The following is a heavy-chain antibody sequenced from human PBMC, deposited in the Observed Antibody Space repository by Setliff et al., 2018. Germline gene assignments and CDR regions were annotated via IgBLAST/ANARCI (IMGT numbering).Heavy chain of an antibody. CDR3: ARDLGHGGDSDY. CDR1: GYSISSGYY. Sequence: LSLTCAVSGYSISSGYYWGWIRQPPGKGLEWIGSIYHSGSTYYNPSLKSRVTISVDTSKNQFSLKLSSVTATDTAVYYCARDLGHGGDSDYWGQGILVTVSS. D-gene: IGHD2-21*02. V-gene: IGHV4-38-2*02. J-gene: IGHJ4*02. CDR2: IYHSGST.